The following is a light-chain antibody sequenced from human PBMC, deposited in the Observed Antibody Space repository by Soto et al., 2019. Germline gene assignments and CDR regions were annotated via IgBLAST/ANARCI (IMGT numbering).Light chain of an antibody. V-gene: IGKV3-15*01. CDR1: QSVSSN. CDR2: GAS. Sequence: IGLTQSPGTLSVSPVERAPVCCRSSQSVSSNFAWYQQQPGQAPRLIIYGASTRATGTLDRFSGSGSGTEFTLTISSLQYEDFAVYYCQQYNNWPQTFGQGTKVDIK. J-gene: IGKJ1*01. CDR3: QQYNNWPQT.